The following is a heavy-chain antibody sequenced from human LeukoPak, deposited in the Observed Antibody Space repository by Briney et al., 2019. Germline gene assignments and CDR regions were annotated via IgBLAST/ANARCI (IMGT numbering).Heavy chain of an antibody. D-gene: IGHD1-1*01. CDR3: ARGRTDYYYYYMDV. CDR1: GGSFSGYY. V-gene: IGHV4-34*01. Sequence: SETLSLTCAVYGGSFSGYYWSWIRQPPGKGLEWIGEINHSGSTNYNPSLKSRVTISVDTSKNQFSLKLGSVTAADTAVYYCARGRTDYYYYYMDVWGKGTTVTVSS. J-gene: IGHJ6*03. CDR2: INHSGST.